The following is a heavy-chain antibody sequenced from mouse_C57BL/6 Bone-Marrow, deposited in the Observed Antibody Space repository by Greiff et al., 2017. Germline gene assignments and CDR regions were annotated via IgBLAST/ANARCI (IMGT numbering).Heavy chain of an antibody. CDR2: IWTGGGT. J-gene: IGHJ3*01. D-gene: IGHD1-1*01. CDR3: AGYYSSSPWFAY. CDR1: GFSLTSYA. V-gene: IGHV2-9-1*01. Sequence: VQLVESGPGLVAPSQSLSITCTVSGFSLTSYAISWVRQPPGKGLEWLGVIWTGGGTNYNSALKSSLSISKDNSKSQVCLKMNSLHTDYTAGYYCAGYYSSSPWFAYWGQGTLVTVSA.